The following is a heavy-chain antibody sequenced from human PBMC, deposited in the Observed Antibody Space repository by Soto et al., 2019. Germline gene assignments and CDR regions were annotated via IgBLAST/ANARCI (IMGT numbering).Heavy chain of an antibody. Sequence: QVQLVQFGAEVKKTGASVKVSCKASGYTFTTYYIHWLRQAPGQGPEWMGIINPSGGSTGSAQKFQGRVTMTRDTSRNTVYMELTSLRSEDTAVYYCARGPERRQSYADIPLEYWGQGTLVTVSS. CDR1: GYTFTTYY. V-gene: IGHV1-46*01. J-gene: IGHJ4*02. D-gene: IGHD2-2*01. CDR2: INPSGGST. CDR3: ARGPERRQSYADIPLEY.